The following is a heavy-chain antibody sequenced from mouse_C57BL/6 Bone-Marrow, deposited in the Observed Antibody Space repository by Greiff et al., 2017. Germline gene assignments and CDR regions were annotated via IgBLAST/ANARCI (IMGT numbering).Heavy chain of an antibody. CDR3: ARNYSNYEALTY. V-gene: IGHV5-17*01. CDR2: ISSGSSSI. Sequence: DVLLVEPGGGLVKPGGSLKLSCAASGFTFSDYGMHWVSQAPEQGLEWVAYISSGSSSIYYADKVKGRFTISRDNANNTLFLQMTSLRSEDTAMYYCARNYSNYEALTYWGQGTLVTVSA. D-gene: IGHD2-5*01. CDR1: GFTFSDYG. J-gene: IGHJ3*01.